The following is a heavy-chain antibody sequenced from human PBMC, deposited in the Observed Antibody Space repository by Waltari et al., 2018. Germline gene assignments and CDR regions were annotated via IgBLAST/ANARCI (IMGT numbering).Heavy chain of an antibody. J-gene: IGHJ4*02. CDR1: GASVGVYY. D-gene: IGHD3-10*01. CDR2: ICDSGAT. V-gene: IGHV4-59*02. Sequence: QVQLQESGPGLVRPSETLSLTCTVSGASVGVYYWNWIRLPPGKGLEGIGTICDSGATYYNPSLKSRLTILMDTYKNQFSLILESVTAADRGLYYCTRGLFGRSWTPYYWGQGTLVTVSS. CDR3: TRGLFGRSWTPYY.